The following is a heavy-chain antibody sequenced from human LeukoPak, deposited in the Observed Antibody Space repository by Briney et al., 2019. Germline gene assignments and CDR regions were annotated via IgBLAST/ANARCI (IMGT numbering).Heavy chain of an antibody. D-gene: IGHD3-3*01. V-gene: IGHV1-69*04. Sequence: SVKVSCKASGGTFSSYAISWVRQAPGQGLEWVGRIIPILGIANYAQKFQGRVTITADKSTSTAYMELSSLRSEDTAVYYCARHGRFYDAFDIWGQGTMVTVSS. CDR3: ARHGRFYDAFDI. J-gene: IGHJ3*02. CDR2: IIPILGIA. CDR1: GGTFSSYA.